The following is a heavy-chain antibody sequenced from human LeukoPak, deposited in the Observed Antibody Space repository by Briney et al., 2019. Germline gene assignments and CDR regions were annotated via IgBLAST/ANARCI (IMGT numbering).Heavy chain of an antibody. CDR1: GFTFSSYA. Sequence: GGSLRLSCAASGFTFSSYAMSWVRQAPGKGLEWVSAISGSGGSTYYADSLNGRFTTTRHNSKNTLDLQMNSLRAEDTVVYYCAKAPLGLLGYWGQGTLVTVSS. V-gene: IGHV3-23*01. D-gene: IGHD3-16*01. J-gene: IGHJ4*02. CDR2: ISGSGGST. CDR3: AKAPLGLLGY.